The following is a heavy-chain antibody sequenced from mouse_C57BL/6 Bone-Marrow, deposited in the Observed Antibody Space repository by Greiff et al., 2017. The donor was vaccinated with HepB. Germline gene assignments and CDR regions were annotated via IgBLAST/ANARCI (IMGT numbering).Heavy chain of an antibody. Sequence: VQLQQPGAELVKPGASVKLSCKASGYTFTSYWMHWVKQRPGRGLEWIGRIDPNSGGTKYNEKFKSKATLTVDKPSSTAYMQLSSLTSEDSAVYYGARPRQLRLRGGGPYAMDYWGQGTSVTVSS. CDR1: GYTFTSYW. CDR2: IDPNSGGT. CDR3: ARPRQLRLRGGGPYAMDY. V-gene: IGHV1-72*01. J-gene: IGHJ4*01. D-gene: IGHD3-2*02.